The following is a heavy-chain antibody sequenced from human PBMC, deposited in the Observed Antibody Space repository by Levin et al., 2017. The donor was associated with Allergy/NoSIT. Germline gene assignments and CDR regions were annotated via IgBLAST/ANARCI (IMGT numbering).Heavy chain of an antibody. V-gene: IGHV1-69*13. Sequence: SVKVSCKASGGTFITYAINWVRQAPGQGPQWMGGIIPSFGTPHYAQNFQGRVTITADVSTDTTYMELSSLRSEDTATYYCARKFSTSWYDAFDLWGQGTMVTVSS. J-gene: IGHJ3*01. D-gene: IGHD6-6*01. CDR3: ARKFSTSWYDAFDL. CDR1: GGTFITYA. CDR2: IIPSFGTP.